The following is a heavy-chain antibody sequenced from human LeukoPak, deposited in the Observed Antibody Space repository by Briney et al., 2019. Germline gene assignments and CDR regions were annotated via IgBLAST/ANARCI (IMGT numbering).Heavy chain of an antibody. CDR1: GFTFSSYE. J-gene: IGHJ2*01. CDR3: ARDRYGDPSRARYFDL. V-gene: IGHV3-48*03. CDR2: ISSSGGTI. D-gene: IGHD4-17*01. Sequence: GGSLRLSCAASGFTFSSYEMNWVRQAPRGGLEWGSYISSSGGTIYYADSVKGRFTISRDNAKNPLYLQMNRLRAEHTALYYCARDRYGDPSRARYFDLWGRGTLVTVSS.